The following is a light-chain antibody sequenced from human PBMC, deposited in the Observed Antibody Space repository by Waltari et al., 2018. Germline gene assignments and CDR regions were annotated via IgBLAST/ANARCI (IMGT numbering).Light chain of an antibody. V-gene: IGLV3-1*01. Sequence: SYEVTQPPSVSVSPGQTASITCSGAKLGHKYASWYQQKPGQSPVMVIYQDIKRPSGIPERFSGSHSGNTATLTISGTQAMDEADYYCQTWDSSTAYWVFGGGTKLTVL. CDR3: QTWDSSTAYWV. CDR1: KLGHKY. J-gene: IGLJ3*02. CDR2: QDI.